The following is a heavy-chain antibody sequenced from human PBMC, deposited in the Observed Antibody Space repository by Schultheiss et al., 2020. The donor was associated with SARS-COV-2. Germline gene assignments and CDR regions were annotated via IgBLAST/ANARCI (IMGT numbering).Heavy chain of an antibody. V-gene: IGHV3-66*02. CDR2: ISGSGGST. Sequence: GGSLRLSCAASGFTVSSNYMSWVPQAPGKGLECASAISGSGGSTYYADPVKSRFTITRDNSKNTLYLQMNSLRAEDTAVYYCARGGLIAAAGTCDYWGEGTLVTVA. CDR3: ARGGLIAAAGTCDY. J-gene: IGHJ4*02. D-gene: IGHD6-13*01. CDR1: GFTVSSNY.